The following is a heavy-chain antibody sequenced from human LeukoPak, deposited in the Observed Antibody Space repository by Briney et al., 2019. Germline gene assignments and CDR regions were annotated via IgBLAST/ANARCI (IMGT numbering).Heavy chain of an antibody. CDR2: MDYSRVS. J-gene: IGHJ4*01. V-gene: IGHV4-59*11. CDR1: GGSITPHF. Sequence: SETLSLTCAVSGGSITPHFWSWIRQPPGKGLEWIGYMDYSRVSNYSPSLKSRVTMSVDTSKNHFSLNLRSVTAADSGVYFCARGYAAAGLFDHWGHGTLVTVSS. CDR3: ARGYAAAGLFDH. D-gene: IGHD6-25*01.